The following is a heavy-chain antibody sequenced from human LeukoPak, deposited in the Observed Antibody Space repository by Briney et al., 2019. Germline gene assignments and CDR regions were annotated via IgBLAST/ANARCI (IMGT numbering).Heavy chain of an antibody. CDR2: IYPGDSDT. Sequence: GESLKISCKGSGYSFTSYWIGWVRQMPGKGLEWMGIIYPGDSDTRYSPSFQGQVTISADKSISTAYLQWSSLKASDTAMYYCARRYCGGDCYHEYFQHWGQGTLVTVSS. V-gene: IGHV5-51*01. CDR3: ARRYCGGDCYHEYFQH. D-gene: IGHD2-21*02. J-gene: IGHJ1*01. CDR1: GYSFTSYW.